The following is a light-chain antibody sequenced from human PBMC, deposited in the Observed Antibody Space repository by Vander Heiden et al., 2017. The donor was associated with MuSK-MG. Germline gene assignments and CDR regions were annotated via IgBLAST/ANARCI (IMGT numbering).Light chain of an antibody. CDR2: DDS. CDR3: QVWDTSDHPNWV. Sequence: SYVLTQPPSVSVAPGQTARITCGGNNIGSKSVHWYQQKPGQAPVLVVYDDSDRPSGIPERFSGSTSGNTATLTISRVEAGDEADYYCQVWDTSDHPNWVFGGGTKLTVL. J-gene: IGLJ3*02. V-gene: IGLV3-21*02. CDR1: NIGSKS.